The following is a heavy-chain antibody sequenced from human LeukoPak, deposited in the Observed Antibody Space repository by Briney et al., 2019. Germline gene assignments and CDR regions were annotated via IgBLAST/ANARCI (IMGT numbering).Heavy chain of an antibody. CDR2: IHSGGST. CDR3: ARSSHYDILTGYSEEDAFDI. D-gene: IGHD3-9*01. J-gene: IGHJ3*02. Sequence: GGSLRLSCAAPGFTVSSNYMSWVRQAPGKGLEWVSVIHSGGSTDYADSVKGRFTISRDTSKNTLYLQMNSLRVEDTAVYYCARSSHYDILTGYSEEDAFDIWGQGTMVTVSS. CDR1: GFTVSSNY. V-gene: IGHV3-53*01.